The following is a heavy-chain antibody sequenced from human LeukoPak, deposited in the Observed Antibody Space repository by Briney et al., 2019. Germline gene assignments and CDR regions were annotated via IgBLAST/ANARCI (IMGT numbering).Heavy chain of an antibody. CDR1: GDSISSGGYY. V-gene: IGHV4-30-2*03. J-gene: IGHJ4*02. Sequence: SETLSLTCTVSGDSISSGGYYWSWIRQPPGKGLEWIGYIYHSGSTYYNPSLKSRVTISVDTSKNQFSLKLSSVTAADTAVYYCARQVAARFDYWGQGTLVTVSS. D-gene: IGHD6-6*01. CDR2: IYHSGST. CDR3: ARQVAARFDY.